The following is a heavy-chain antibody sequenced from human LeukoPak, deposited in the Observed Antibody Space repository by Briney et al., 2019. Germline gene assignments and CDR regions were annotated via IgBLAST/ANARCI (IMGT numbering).Heavy chain of an antibody. V-gene: IGHV1-8*01. CDR2: MNPNGGKT. J-gene: IGHJ6*03. Sequence: ASVKVSCKASGYSLIGCDISWVRQATGQGLEWMGWMNPNGGKTVYAQKFQGRITMTRNISLSTAYMELSSLRSEDTAVYYCARARAPSSHYYYMDVWGKGTTVTVSS. CDR1: GYSLIGCD. CDR3: ARARAPSSHYYYMDV.